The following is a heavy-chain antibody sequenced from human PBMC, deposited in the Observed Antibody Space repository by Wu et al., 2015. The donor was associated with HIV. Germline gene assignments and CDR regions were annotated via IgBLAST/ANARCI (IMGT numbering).Heavy chain of an antibody. J-gene: IGHJ3*02. CDR1: GYTFTSYY. CDR2: INPSGGST. CDR3: ARGRDIAVAGTRAFDI. V-gene: IGHV1-46*01. D-gene: IGHD6-19*01. Sequence: QVQLVQSGAEVKKPGASVKVSCKASGYTFTSYYMHWVRQAPGQGLEWMGIINPSGGSTSYAQKFQGRVTMTRDTSTSTVYMELSSLRSEDTAVYYCARGRDIAVAGTRAFDIWGQGTMGHRLF.